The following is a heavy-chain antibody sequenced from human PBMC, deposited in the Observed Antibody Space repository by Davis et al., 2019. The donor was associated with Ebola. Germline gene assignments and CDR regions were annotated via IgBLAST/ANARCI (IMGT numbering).Heavy chain of an antibody. CDR2: INHSGST. D-gene: IGHD2-21*01. Sequence: PSETLSLTCAVYGGSFSGYYWSWIRQPPGKGLEWIGEINHSGSTNYNPSLKSRVTISVDTSKNQFSLKLSSVTAADTAVYYCAREMRNCGGDCLDYWGQGTLVTVSS. CDR1: GGSFSGYY. J-gene: IGHJ4*02. CDR3: AREMRNCGGDCLDY. V-gene: IGHV4-34*01.